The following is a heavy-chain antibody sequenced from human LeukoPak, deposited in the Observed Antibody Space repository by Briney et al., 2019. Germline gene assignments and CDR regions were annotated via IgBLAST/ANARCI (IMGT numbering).Heavy chain of an antibody. Sequence: GGSLRLSCAASGFTFSTYWMTWVRQAPGKGLEWVANIDEDGSEKYYVDSVKGRFTISRDNAKNSLYLQMNSLRAEDTAVYYCARVGRAAPDAFDIWGQGTMVTVSS. CDR3: ARVGRAAPDAFDI. D-gene: IGHD6-6*01. V-gene: IGHV3-7*01. CDR1: GFTFSTYW. CDR2: IDEDGSEK. J-gene: IGHJ3*02.